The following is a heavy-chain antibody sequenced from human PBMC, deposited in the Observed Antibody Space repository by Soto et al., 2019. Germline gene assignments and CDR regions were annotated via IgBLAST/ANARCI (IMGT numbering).Heavy chain of an antibody. CDR2: TYYRSKWYN. J-gene: IGHJ6*02. Sequence: QTLSLTCANSGDSLSSNSAAWNWIRPSPSRGLECLGRTYYRSKWYNDYAVSVKGRISINPDTSKNLFSRQLNSVTPEDTAVYYCARDRRGGRVMDVWGQGATVTVSS. V-gene: IGHV6-1*01. D-gene: IGHD3-16*01. CDR3: ARDRRGGRVMDV. CDR1: GDSLSSNSAA.